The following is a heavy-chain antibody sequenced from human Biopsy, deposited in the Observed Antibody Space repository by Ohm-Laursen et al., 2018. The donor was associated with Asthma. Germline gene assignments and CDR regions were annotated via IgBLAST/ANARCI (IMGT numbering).Heavy chain of an antibody. CDR2: IKHDGSEK. CDR1: GFTFGDYC. Sequence: ETLSLTCAASGFTFGDYCMSWVRQVPGKGLEWVANIKHDGSEKNHVDSLKGRFTISRDNAKNSLYLQMNSLRAEDTAVYYCARTFHFWSPYHAEHYQLWGQGTLVTVSS. D-gene: IGHD3-3*02. CDR3: ARTFHFWSPYHAEHYQL. J-gene: IGHJ1*01. V-gene: IGHV3-7*01.